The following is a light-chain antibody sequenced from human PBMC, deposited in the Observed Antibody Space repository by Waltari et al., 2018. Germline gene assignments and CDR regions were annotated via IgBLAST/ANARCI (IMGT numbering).Light chain of an antibody. CDR3: ATRDARLDGFV. Sequence: QSVLTQSPSASGTPGQRVTISCSGSSSNIGSNTVNWYQHLSGTGPKLLIYANNQRPSGVPDRFSGSKSGTSASLAISGLQSEDEAYYFCATRDARLDGFVFGSGTEVTVL. CDR2: ANN. J-gene: IGLJ1*01. CDR1: SSNIGSNT. V-gene: IGLV1-44*01.